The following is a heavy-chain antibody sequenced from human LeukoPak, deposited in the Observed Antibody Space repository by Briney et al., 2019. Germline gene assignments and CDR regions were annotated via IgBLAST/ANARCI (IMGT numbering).Heavy chain of an antibody. CDR1: GFTFDDYG. V-gene: IGHV3-20*04. D-gene: IGHD3-10*01. CDR3: ARVRLWFGELPYYFDY. Sequence: PGGSLRLSCAASGFTFDDYGMSWVRQAPGKGLEWVSGINWNGGSTGYADSVKGRSTISRDNAKNSLYLQMNSLRAEDTALYYCARVRLWFGELPYYFDYWGQGTLVTVSS. CDR2: INWNGGST. J-gene: IGHJ4*02.